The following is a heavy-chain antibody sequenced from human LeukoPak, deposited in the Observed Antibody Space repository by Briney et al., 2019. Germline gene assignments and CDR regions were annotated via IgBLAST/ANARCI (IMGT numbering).Heavy chain of an antibody. CDR1: GFTFSSYA. D-gene: IGHD3-10*01. CDR2: ISGSGGST. V-gene: IGHV3-23*01. CDR3: AKAGPYYGSGSYAGQNDAFDI. Sequence: GGSLRLSCAASGFTFSSYAMSWVRQAPGKGLEWVSAISGSGGSTYYADSVKGRFTISRDNSKNTLYLQMNSLRAEDTAVYYCAKAGPYYGSGSYAGQNDAFDIWGQGTMVTVSS. J-gene: IGHJ3*02.